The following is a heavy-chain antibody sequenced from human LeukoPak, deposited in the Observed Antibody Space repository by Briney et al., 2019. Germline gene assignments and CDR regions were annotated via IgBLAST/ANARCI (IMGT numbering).Heavy chain of an antibody. CDR1: GFTFSSYS. J-gene: IGHJ2*01. CDR3: ARRGGYGDSYWYFDL. V-gene: IGHV3-48*01. Sequence: GGSLSLSCAASGFTFSSYSLNWVRQARGRGLEGISYICLSSCTIYYADSVRGRFTLSRDNAKNALYLQMSSLRAEDTAVYYCARRGGYGDSYWYFDLWGRGTLVTVSS. D-gene: IGHD4-17*01. CDR2: ICLSSCTI.